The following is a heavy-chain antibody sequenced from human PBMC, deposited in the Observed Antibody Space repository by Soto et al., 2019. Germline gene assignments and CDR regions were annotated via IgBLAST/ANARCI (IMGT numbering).Heavy chain of an antibody. V-gene: IGHV4-30-4*08. Sequence: PSETLSLTCTVSGGTISSGDYYWSWIRQHPGKGLEWIGHFYYSGSTYYNPSLKSRVTISVDTSKNQFSLKLSSVAAADTAVYYCASPYYYGSGRDYYGMDVWGQGTTVTVSS. D-gene: IGHD3-10*01. CDR3: ASPYYYGSGRDYYGMDV. CDR1: GGTISSGDYY. CDR2: FYYSGST. J-gene: IGHJ6*02.